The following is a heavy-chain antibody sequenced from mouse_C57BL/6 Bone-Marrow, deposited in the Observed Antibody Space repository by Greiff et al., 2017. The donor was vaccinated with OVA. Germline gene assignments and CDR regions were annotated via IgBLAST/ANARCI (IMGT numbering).Heavy chain of an antibody. CDR2: IHPSDSDT. CDR1: GYTFTSYW. D-gene: IGHD2-5*01. V-gene: IGHV1-74*01. CDR3: AMGGPAYYINYGAMDY. J-gene: IGHJ4*01. Sequence: QVQLQQPGAELVKPGASVKVSCKASGYTFTSYWMHWVKQRPGQGLEWIGRIHPSDSDTNYNQKLKGKATLTVDKSSSTAYMQLSSLASEDSAVYYCAMGGPAYYINYGAMDYWGQGTSVTVSS.